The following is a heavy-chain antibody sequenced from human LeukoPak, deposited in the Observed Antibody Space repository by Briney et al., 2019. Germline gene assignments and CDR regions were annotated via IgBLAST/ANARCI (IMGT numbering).Heavy chain of an antibody. CDR1: GGSISSSSYY. CDR2: IYYSGST. Sequence: SETLSLTCTVSGGSISSSSYYWGWIRQPPGKGLEWIGSIYYSGSTYYNPSLKSRVTISVDTSKNQFSLRLSSVTAADTAVYYCARDVRAFDYWGQGTLVTVSS. D-gene: IGHD3-10*02. V-gene: IGHV4-39*07. J-gene: IGHJ4*02. CDR3: ARDVRAFDY.